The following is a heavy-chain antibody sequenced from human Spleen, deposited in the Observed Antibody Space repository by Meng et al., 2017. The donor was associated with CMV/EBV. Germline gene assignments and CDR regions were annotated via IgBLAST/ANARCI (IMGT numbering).Heavy chain of an antibody. J-gene: IGHJ4*02. D-gene: IGHD5-12*01. CDR1: GFAFSSYA. CDR2: ISFDGTNR. CDR3: AKFTKYIVATGFDY. Sequence: GESLKISCAASGFAFSSYAIHWVRQAPGKGLEWVAVISFDGTNRYYADSVRGRFTISRDNSKNTLYLQMNSLRAEDTAVYYCAKFTKYIVATGFDYWGQGTLVTVSS. V-gene: IGHV3-30-3*02.